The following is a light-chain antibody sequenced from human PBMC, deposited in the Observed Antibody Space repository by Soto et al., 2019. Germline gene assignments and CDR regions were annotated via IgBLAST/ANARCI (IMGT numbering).Light chain of an antibody. V-gene: IGKV1-17*01. J-gene: IGKJ1*01. CDR3: LQSSNVPWA. Sequence: DVQMTQSPSSLSASVGDRVTITCRASQDIRIALDWYQLKPGKAPRRLIYASSSLQSGVPSRFSGSGSGTEFTLTISSLQPEDFATYFCLQSSNVPWAFGQGTKVDVK. CDR2: ASS. CDR1: QDIRIA.